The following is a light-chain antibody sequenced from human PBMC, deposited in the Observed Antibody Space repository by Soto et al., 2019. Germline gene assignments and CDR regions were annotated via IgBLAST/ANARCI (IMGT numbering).Light chain of an antibody. CDR2: RAS. J-gene: IGKJ1*01. CDR3: QQYNWAPWT. CDR1: QSITTH. Sequence: EFVMTRSPATLSVSPGQRATLSCRASQSITTHLAWYHHKPGPAPRLLIYRASTMESGIPARFSGSGSGTEFTLTINSLQPEDVATYYCQQYNWAPWTFGQGTKVDI. V-gene: IGKV3D-15*01.